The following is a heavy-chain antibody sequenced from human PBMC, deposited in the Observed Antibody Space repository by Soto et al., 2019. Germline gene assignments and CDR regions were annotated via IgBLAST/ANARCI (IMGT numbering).Heavy chain of an antibody. CDR1: GYTFTSYD. Sequence: QVQLVQSGAEVKKPGASVKVSCKASGYTFTSYDINWVRQATGQGLEWMGWMNPNSCNTGYAQKFQGRVTMTRNTSISTAYMELSSLRSEDTAVYYCAKGSSWHGYFDYWGQGTLVTVSS. CDR3: AKGSSWHGYFDY. D-gene: IGHD6-13*01. CDR2: MNPNSCNT. J-gene: IGHJ4*02. V-gene: IGHV1-8*01.